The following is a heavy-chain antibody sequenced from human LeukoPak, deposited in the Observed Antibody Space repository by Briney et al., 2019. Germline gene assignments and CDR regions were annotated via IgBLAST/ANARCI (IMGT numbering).Heavy chain of an antibody. CDR3: ARDGYSSSAYDAFDI. Sequence: ASVKVSCNASGYTLTNYYMHWVRQAPGQGLEWMGVINPSGGSTSYAQKFQGRVTMTRDTSTSTVYMELSSLRSEDTAVYYCARDGYSSSAYDAFDIWGQGTTVTVSS. V-gene: IGHV1-46*01. CDR2: INPSGGST. D-gene: IGHD6-13*01. CDR1: GYTLTNYY. J-gene: IGHJ3*02.